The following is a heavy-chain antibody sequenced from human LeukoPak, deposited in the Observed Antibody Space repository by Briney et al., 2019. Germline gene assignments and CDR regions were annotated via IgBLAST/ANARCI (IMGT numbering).Heavy chain of an antibody. CDR3: ARESRSTNRWFDP. V-gene: IGHV3-21*01. CDR1: GFTFSSYS. D-gene: IGHD2-8*01. J-gene: IGHJ5*02. CDR2: ISSSSSYI. Sequence: GGSLILSCAASGFTFSSYSMNWVRQAPGKGLEWVSSISSSSSYIYYADSVKGRFTISRDNAKNSLYLQMNSLRAEDTAVYYCARESRSTNRWFDPWGQGTLVTVSS.